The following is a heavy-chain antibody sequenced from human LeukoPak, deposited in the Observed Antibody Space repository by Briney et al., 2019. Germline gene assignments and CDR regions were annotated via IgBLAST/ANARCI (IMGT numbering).Heavy chain of an antibody. D-gene: IGHD5-18*01. CDR1: GYTFTSYG. CDR2: ISAYNGNT. CDR3: ARVLRGYSYGYMDY. V-gene: IGHV1-18*01. J-gene: IGHJ4*02. Sequence: ASVTVSCKASGYTFTSYGISWVRQAPGQGLEWMGWISAYNGNTNYAQKLQGRVTMTTDTSTSTAYMELRSLRSDDTAVYYCARVLRGYSYGYMDYWGQGTLVTVSS.